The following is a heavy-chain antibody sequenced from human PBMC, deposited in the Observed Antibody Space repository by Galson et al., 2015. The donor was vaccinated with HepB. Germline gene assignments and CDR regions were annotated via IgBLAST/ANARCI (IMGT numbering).Heavy chain of an antibody. CDR1: RFAFSGYW. J-gene: IGHJ6*02. Sequence: SLRLSCAGSRFAFSGYWMDWVRQGPGKGLVWVSRINSDGNITTIADSVRGRFTISRDNARNTVYLQLNSLRVEDTAVYYCVSLDMDVWGQGTTVTVSS. V-gene: IGHV3-74*01. CDR2: INSDGNIT. CDR3: VSLDMDV.